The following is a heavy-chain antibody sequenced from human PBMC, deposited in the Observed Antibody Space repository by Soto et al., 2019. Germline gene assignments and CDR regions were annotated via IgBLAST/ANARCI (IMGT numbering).Heavy chain of an antibody. V-gene: IGHV4-31*03. Sequence: QVQLQESGPGLVKPSQTLSLTCTVSGGSISSGVYYWSWIRQHPGKGLEWIGYIFYSGSTYYNPSLKSRVTISVDTSKNQFSLKLSSVTAADTAVYYWATYGSETYKPTAFDYWGQGTLVTVSS. CDR1: GGSISSGVYY. J-gene: IGHJ4*02. CDR3: ATYGSETYKPTAFDY. D-gene: IGHD3-10*01. CDR2: IFYSGST.